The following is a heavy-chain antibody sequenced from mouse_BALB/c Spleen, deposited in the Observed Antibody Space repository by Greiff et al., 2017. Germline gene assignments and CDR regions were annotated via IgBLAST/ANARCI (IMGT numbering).Heavy chain of an antibody. J-gene: IGHJ4*01. Sequence: VQLQQSGPELVKPGASVKISCKASGYSFTGYFMNWVMQSHGKSLEWIGRINPYNGDTFYNQKFKGKATLTVDKSSSTAHMELRSLASEDSAVYYCARGRWRYYYAMDYWGQGTSVTVSS. CDR3: ARGRWRYYYAMDY. CDR2: INPYNGDT. CDR1: GYSFTGYF. D-gene: IGHD2-3*01. V-gene: IGHV1-20*02.